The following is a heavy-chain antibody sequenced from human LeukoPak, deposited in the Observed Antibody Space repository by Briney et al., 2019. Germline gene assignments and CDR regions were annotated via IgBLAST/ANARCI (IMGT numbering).Heavy chain of an antibody. Sequence: ASVKGSCTASGYTFTSYGISWVRQALGQRLEWMGWISAYNGNTNYAQKLQGRVTMTTDTSTSTGYMELRSLRSDDTAVYYCARDGYCSSTSCYEGNWFDPWGQGTLVTVSS. CDR2: ISAYNGNT. CDR1: GYTFTSYG. CDR3: ARDGYCSSTSCYEGNWFDP. D-gene: IGHD2-2*03. V-gene: IGHV1-18*04. J-gene: IGHJ5*02.